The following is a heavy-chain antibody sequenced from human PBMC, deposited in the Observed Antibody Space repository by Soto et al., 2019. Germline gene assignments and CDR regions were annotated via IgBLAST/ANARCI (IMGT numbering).Heavy chain of an antibody. CDR3: TRLYVIPAVFPTGYFDY. CDR2: IYYSGTT. J-gene: IGHJ4*02. CDR1: GGSISSGDYY. Sequence: QVQLQESGPGLVKPSQTLSLTCSVSGGSISSGDYYWSWIRQHPGKGLEWIGYIYYSGTTYYNPYLKSRLIISIDTSKNQFSLKLSSVTAADTAVYYCTRLYVIPAVFPTGYFDYWGQGTLVPVSS. V-gene: IGHV4-31*03. D-gene: IGHD2-2*01.